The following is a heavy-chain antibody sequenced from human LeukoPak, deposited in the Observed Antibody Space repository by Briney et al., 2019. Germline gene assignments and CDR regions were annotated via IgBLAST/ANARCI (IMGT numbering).Heavy chain of an antibody. CDR2: MNPNSGNT. J-gene: IGHJ6*02. V-gene: IGHV1-8*01. CDR1: GYTFTSYD. D-gene: IGHD2-15*01. Sequence: ASVKVSCKASGYTFTSYDINWVRQATGQGLEWMGWMNPNSGNTGYAQKFQGRVTMTRNTSISTAYMELSSLRSEDTAVYYCARTLTSLLLYYYGMDVWGQGTTVTVSS. CDR3: ARTLTSLLLYYYGMDV.